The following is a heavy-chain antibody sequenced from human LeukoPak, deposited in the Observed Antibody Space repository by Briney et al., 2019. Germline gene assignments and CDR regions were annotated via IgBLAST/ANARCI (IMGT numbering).Heavy chain of an antibody. V-gene: IGHV1-8*01. Sequence: ASVKVSCKASGYTFTSYDINWVRQATGQGLEWMGWMNPNIGNTGYAQKFQGRVTMTRNTSISTAYMGMRTVRSEGTAVYYCASLGYCSGGSCWGQGTLVTVSS. D-gene: IGHD2-15*01. CDR2: MNPNIGNT. J-gene: IGHJ4*02. CDR3: ASLGYCSGGSC. CDR1: GYTFTSYD.